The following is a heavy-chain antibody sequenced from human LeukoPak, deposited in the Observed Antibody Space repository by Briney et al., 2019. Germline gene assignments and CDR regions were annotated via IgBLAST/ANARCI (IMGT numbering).Heavy chain of an antibody. D-gene: IGHD6-13*01. J-gene: IGHJ4*02. CDR2: IIPIFGTA. CDR1: GGTFSSYA. Sequence: SVKVSCKASGGTFSSYAISWVRQAPGQGLEWMGGIIPIFGTANYAQRFQGRVTITTDESTSTAYMELSSLRSEDTAVYYCARVGSSSWIFDYWGQGTLVTVSS. CDR3: ARVGSSSWIFDY. V-gene: IGHV1-69*05.